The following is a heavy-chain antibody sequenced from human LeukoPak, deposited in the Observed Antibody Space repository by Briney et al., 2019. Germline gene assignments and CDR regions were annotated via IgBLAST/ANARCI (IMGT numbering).Heavy chain of an antibody. CDR1: GYTFTSCD. D-gene: IGHD6-19*01. Sequence: ASVKVSCKASGYTFTSCDINWVRQPTGQGREWMGWMYPNSGNTGYGQSFQGRITMTRDISIGTAYMELCTLTSEDTAIYYCTRGSSGRRDNWGQGTLVTVSA. J-gene: IGHJ4*02. CDR2: MYPNSGNT. V-gene: IGHV1-8*01. CDR3: TRGSSGRRDN.